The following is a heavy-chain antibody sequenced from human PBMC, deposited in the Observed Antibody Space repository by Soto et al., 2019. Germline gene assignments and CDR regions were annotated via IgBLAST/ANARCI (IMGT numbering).Heavy chain of an antibody. Sequence: PSETLSLTCPVSGCSISSGGYYWTWIRQHPGKGLEWIGYIYYSGSTYYNPSLKSRVTISVDTSRDQFSLRLSSVTAADTALYYCARDDSYGSGTYGFWGQGTLVTVSS. CDR2: IYYSGST. D-gene: IGHD3-10*01. CDR1: GCSISSGGYY. J-gene: IGHJ4*02. CDR3: ARDDSYGSGTYGF. V-gene: IGHV4-31*03.